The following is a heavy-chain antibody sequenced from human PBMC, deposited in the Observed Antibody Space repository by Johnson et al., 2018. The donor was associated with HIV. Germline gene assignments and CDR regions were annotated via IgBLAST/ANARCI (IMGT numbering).Heavy chain of an antibody. CDR3: TTDRYSSSSYDAFDI. J-gene: IGHJ3*02. D-gene: IGHD6-6*01. V-gene: IGHV3-15*01. CDR1: GFTVSSNY. CDR2: IKSKTDGGTT. Sequence: VQLVESGGGLVKPGGSLRLSCAASGFTVSSNYMSWVRQAPGKGLEWVGRIKSKTDGGTTDYAAPVKGRFTISRDDSKNTLYLQMNSLKTEDTAVYYCTTDRYSSSSYDAFDIWGQGTMVTVSS.